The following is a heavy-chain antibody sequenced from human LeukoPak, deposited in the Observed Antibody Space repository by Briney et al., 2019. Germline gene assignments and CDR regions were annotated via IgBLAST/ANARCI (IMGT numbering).Heavy chain of an antibody. D-gene: IGHD2-2*01. J-gene: IGHJ4*02. CDR3: AREVYCSSTSCCPPRGPFDY. V-gene: IGHV1-46*01. CDR1: GYTFTSYY. Sequence: ASVKVSCKASGYTFTSYYMHWVRQAPGQGLEWMGIINPSGGSTSYAQKFQGRVTMTRDTSTSTVYMELSSLRSEDTAVYYCAREVYCSSTSCCPPRGPFDYWGQGTLVTVSS. CDR2: INPSGGST.